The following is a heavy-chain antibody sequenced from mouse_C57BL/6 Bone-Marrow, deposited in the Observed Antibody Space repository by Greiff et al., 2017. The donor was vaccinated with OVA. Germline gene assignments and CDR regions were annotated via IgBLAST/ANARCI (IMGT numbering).Heavy chain of an antibody. V-gene: IGHV1-83*01. CDR2: YPGSGNTY. CDR1: YTFTDYYM. D-gene: IGHD1-1*02. J-gene: IGHJ4*01. Sequence: VQLQQSGPELVKPGASVKMSCKASGYTFTDYYMHWVKQKPGKGLEWIGEIYPGSGNTYYNEKFKGKATLTADTSSSTAYMQLSSLTSEDSAVYFCARYGGSYAMDYWGQGTSVTVSS. CDR3: RYGGSYAMDY.